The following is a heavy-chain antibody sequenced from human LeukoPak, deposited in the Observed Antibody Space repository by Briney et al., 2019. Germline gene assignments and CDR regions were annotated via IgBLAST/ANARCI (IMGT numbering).Heavy chain of an antibody. V-gene: IGHV3-23*01. D-gene: IGHD2-2*01. J-gene: IGHJ6*03. CDR3: AKTDAAAPDDPRDYYYYMDV. CDR2: ISGSGGST. CDR1: GFTFSSYA. Sequence: GGSLRLSCAASGFTFSSYAMSWARGAPGKGLEWVSAISGSGGSTYYADSVKGRFTISRDNSKNTLYLQMNSLRAEDTAVYYCAKTDAAAPDDPRDYYYYMDVWGKGTTVTVSS.